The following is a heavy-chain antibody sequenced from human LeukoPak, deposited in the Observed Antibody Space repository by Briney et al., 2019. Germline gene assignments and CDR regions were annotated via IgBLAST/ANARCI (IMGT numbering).Heavy chain of an antibody. CDR3: ARGQQLVLRYNWFDP. CDR1: GYTFTGYY. D-gene: IGHD6-13*01. V-gene: IGHV1-2*02. CDR2: INPNSGGT. Sequence: ASVKVSCKPSGYTFTGYYMHWVRQAPGQGLEWMGWINPNSGGTNYAQKFQGRVTMTRDTSISTAYMELSRLRSDDTAVYYCARGQQLVLRYNWFDPWGQGTLVTVSS. J-gene: IGHJ5*02.